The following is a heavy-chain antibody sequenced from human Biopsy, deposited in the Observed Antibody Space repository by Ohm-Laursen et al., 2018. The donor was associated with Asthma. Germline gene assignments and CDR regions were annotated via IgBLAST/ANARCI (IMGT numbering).Heavy chain of an antibody. Sequence: SQTLSLTCTVSGGSINNFYWSWIRQHPGKGLEWIGYIHHSGTSYFNPSLKSRVSFSRDTSKNQFSLRLSSVTAADTAMYYCARIPRRSGSYFVDYWGRGTLVTVSS. D-gene: IGHD3-22*01. CDR3: ARIPRRSGSYFVDY. J-gene: IGHJ2*01. CDR1: GGSINNFY. CDR2: IHHSGTS. V-gene: IGHV4-31*03.